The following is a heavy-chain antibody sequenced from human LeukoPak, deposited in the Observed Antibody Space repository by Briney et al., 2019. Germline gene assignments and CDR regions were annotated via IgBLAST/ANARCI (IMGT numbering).Heavy chain of an antibody. Sequence: ASVKVSCKASGYDFITYAFSWVRQAPGQGLEWMAWINPYHGRTIYSQKFKARVTLTTDTPTNTAHMELTSLTSDDTAVYFCARDRIAAGVLDFWGQGTLVTVSS. V-gene: IGHV1-18*01. J-gene: IGHJ4*02. CDR3: ARDRIAAGVLDF. D-gene: IGHD6-13*01. CDR2: INPYHGRT. CDR1: GYDFITYA.